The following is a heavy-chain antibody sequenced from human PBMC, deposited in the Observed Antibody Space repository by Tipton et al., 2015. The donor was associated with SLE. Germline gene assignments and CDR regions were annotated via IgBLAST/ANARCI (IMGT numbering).Heavy chain of an antibody. CDR2: IGASGSYI. CDR1: GFIFRTYS. CDR3: AREDREAGGFQY. J-gene: IGHJ1*01. D-gene: IGHD3-16*01. Sequence: SLRLSCAASGFIFRTYSMNWVRPAPGKGLEGVSSIGASGSYIYYADSVKGRFTISRDNAKNSLYLQMNSLRAEDTAVYYCAREDREAGGFQYWGQGTLVTVSS. V-gene: IGHV3-21*01.